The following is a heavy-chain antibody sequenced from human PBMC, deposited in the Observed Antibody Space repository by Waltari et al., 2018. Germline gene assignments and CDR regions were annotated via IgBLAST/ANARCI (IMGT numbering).Heavy chain of an antibody. V-gene: IGHV3-30*18. CDR1: GFTFSSYG. CDR2: IWYDGSNK. Sequence: QVQLVESGGGVVQPGRSLRLSCAASGFTFSSYGMHWVRQAPGKGLEGVAVIWYDGSNKYYADSVKGRFTISRDNSKNTLYLQMNSLRAEDTAMYYCAKTGRGDHADYWGQGTLVTVSS. J-gene: IGHJ4*02. D-gene: IGHD2-21*02. CDR3: AKTGRGDHADY.